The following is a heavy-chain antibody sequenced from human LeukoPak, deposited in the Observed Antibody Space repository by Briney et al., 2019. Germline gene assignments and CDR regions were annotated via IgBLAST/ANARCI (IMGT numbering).Heavy chain of an antibody. CDR2: VYYSGRT. J-gene: IGHJ1*01. V-gene: IGHV4-39*01. Sequence: SETLSLTCTVSGGSISSSSYYWGWIRQPPGKGLEWIGDVYYSGRTYSSPSLKSRVAISVDTSWNQSSLNLNSVTAADTAVYYCARRRYYDSTGYLDWGQGTLVTVSS. CDR1: GGSISSSSYY. CDR3: ARRRYYDSTGYLD. D-gene: IGHD3-22*01.